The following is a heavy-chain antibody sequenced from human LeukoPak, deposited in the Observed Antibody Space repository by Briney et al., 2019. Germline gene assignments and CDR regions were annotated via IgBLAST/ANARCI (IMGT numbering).Heavy chain of an antibody. V-gene: IGHV4-34*01. D-gene: IGHD5-24*01. J-gene: IGHJ3*02. CDR1: GGSISSYY. CDR3: ARVPSRDGYNYIAADAFDI. Sequence: SETLSLTCTVSGGSISSYYWSWIRQPPGKGLEWIGEINHSGSTNYNPSLKSRVTISVDTSKNQFSLKLSSVTAADTAVYYCARVPSRDGYNYIAADAFDIWGQGTMVTVSS. CDR2: INHSGST.